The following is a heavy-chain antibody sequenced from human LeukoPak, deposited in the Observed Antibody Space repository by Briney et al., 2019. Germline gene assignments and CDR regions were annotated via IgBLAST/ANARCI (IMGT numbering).Heavy chain of an antibody. J-gene: IGHJ6*02. CDR2: MYHTGTT. Sequence: PSETLSLTCAVSGASISSNNWWNWVRQSPGKGLEWIGEMYHTGTTNYNASLRSRATVSVDKSKNQFSLKLSSVAAADTAVYYCARGYCSGGSCFSCPCYYYYGMDVWGQGTTVTVSS. V-gene: IGHV4-4*02. D-gene: IGHD2-15*01. CDR3: ARGYCSGGSCFSCPCYYYYGMDV. CDR1: GASISSNNW.